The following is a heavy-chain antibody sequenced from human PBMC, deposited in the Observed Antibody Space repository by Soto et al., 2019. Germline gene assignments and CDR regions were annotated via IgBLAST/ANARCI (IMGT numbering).Heavy chain of an antibody. CDR2: IYYSGST. CDR3: ASSLGYCISTSCYAFDY. CDR1: GGSFSGYY. J-gene: IGHJ4*02. D-gene: IGHD2-2*01. Sequence: SETLSLTCAVHGGSFSGYYWDWIRQPPGKGLEWIGSIYYSGSTYYNPSLKSRVTISVDTSKNQFSLKLSSVTAADTAVYYCASSLGYCISTSCYAFDYWGQGTLVTVSS. V-gene: IGHV4-39*01.